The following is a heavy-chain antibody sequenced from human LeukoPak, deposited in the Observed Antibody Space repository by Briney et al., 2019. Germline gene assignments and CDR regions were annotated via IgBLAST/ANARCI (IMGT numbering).Heavy chain of an antibody. CDR2: IYWDDDK. J-gene: IGHJ4*02. D-gene: IGHD6-13*01. CDR3: AHRIAPSGGFDY. Sequence: SGPTLVNPPQTLTLTCTFSGFSLTTRGVGVGWIRQPPGKALECLALIYWDDDKRYSPSLRSRLTITKDTSKNQVVLTMTNMDPVDTATYYCAHRIAPSGGFDYWGQGTLVTVSS. V-gene: IGHV2-5*02. CDR1: GFSLTTRGVG.